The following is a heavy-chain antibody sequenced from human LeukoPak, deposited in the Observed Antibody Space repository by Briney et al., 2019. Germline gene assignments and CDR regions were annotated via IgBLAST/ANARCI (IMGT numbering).Heavy chain of an antibody. CDR1: GGSFSGYY. J-gene: IGHJ5*02. D-gene: IGHD3-10*01. CDR3: AREGPFGYYYGSGVQSNWFDP. V-gene: IGHV4-34*01. Sequence: SETLSLTCAVYGGSFSGYYWSWIRQPPGKGLEWIGEINHSGSTNYNPSLKSRVTISVDTSKNQFSLKLSSVTAADTAVYYCAREGPFGYYYGSGVQSNWFDPWGQGTLVTVSS. CDR2: INHSGST.